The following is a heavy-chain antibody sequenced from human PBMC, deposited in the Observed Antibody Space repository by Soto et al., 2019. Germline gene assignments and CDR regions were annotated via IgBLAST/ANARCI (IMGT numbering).Heavy chain of an antibody. CDR1: GGTFSSYA. Sequence: SVKVSCKASGGTFSSYAISWVRQAPGQGLEWMGGIIPIFGTANYAQKFQGRVTITADKSTSKAYMELSSLRSEDTAVYYCASPSHIVVVPAATNYYYYYGIDVWGQGTTVTVSS. CDR3: ASPSHIVVVPAATNYYYYYGIDV. V-gene: IGHV1-69*06. CDR2: IIPIFGTA. J-gene: IGHJ6*02. D-gene: IGHD2-2*01.